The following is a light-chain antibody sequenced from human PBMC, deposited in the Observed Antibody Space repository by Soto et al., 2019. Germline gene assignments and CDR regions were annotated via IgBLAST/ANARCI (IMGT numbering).Light chain of an antibody. CDR1: QSVSSN. Sequence: EIVMAQSPATLSVSPGNRATLSCRASQSVSSNLAWYQQKPGQAPRLLIYRASTRATGISARFSGSGSGTEFTLTISSLQSEDFAVYYCQQYNNWPPWTFGQGTKVEIK. CDR2: RAS. J-gene: IGKJ1*01. CDR3: QQYNNWPPWT. V-gene: IGKV3-15*01.